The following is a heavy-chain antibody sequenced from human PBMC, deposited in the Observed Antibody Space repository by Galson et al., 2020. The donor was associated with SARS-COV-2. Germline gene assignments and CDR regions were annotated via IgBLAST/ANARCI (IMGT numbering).Heavy chain of an antibody. Sequence: SETLSLTCAVYGGSFSGYYWSWIRQPPGKGLEWIGEINHSGSTNYNPSLKSRVTISVDTSKNQFSLKLRSVTAADTAVYYCARGTVVVADNYYFYGIDVWGQGTTVTVSS. J-gene: IGHJ6*02. CDR2: INHSGST. CDR1: GGSFSGYY. D-gene: IGHD2-15*01. V-gene: IGHV4-34*01. CDR3: ARGTVVVADNYYFYGIDV.